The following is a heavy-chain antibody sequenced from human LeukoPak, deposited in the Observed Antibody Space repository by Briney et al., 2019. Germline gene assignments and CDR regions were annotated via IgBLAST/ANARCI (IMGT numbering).Heavy chain of an antibody. V-gene: IGHV3-53*01. CDR1: GFTVSNNY. D-gene: IGHD6-19*01. CDR2: IYSGSST. Sequence: GGSLRLSCAASGFTVSNNYMSWVRQAPGKGLEWVSVIYSGSSTYYADSVKGRFTISRDNSKNTLYLQMNSLRAEDTAVYYCARVLRVAGDYNGMDVWGQGTTVTVSS. CDR3: ARVLRVAGDYNGMDV. J-gene: IGHJ6*02.